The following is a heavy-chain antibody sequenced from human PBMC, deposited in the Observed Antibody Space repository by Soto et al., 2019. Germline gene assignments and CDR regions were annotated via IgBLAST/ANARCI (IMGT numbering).Heavy chain of an antibody. CDR1: GGSLSDYF. CDR3: ARGGISHWAYFYYMDV. Sequence: SETLSLTCVVSGGSLSDYFLSWIRQPPGMALEWIGEINHLGSINYNPSPKSRVTMSVDTSKNQFSLTLNSVTAADTATYYCARGGISHWAYFYYMDVWDRGTTVTVSS. J-gene: IGHJ6*03. V-gene: IGHV4-34*01. D-gene: IGHD2-21*01. CDR2: INHLGSI.